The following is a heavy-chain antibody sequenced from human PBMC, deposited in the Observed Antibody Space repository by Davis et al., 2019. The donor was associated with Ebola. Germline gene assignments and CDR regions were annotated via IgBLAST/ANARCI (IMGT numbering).Heavy chain of an antibody. D-gene: IGHD5-24*01. CDR2: ISSSSSYT. Sequence: GESLKISCAASGFTFSSYAMSWVRQAPGKGLEWVSYISSSSSYTNYADSVKGRFTISRDNAKNSLYLQMNSLRAEDTAVYYCARSVVEMATSFDYWGQGTLVTVSS. V-gene: IGHV3-21*05. J-gene: IGHJ4*02. CDR3: ARSVVEMATSFDY. CDR1: GFTFSSYA.